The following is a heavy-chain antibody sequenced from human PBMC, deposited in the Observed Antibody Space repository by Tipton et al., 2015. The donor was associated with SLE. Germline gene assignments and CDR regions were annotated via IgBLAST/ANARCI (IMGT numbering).Heavy chain of an antibody. D-gene: IGHD3-9*01. CDR1: GGSISSSSYY. J-gene: IGHJ6*03. CDR3: ARPDNYMDV. Sequence: LRLSCTVSGGSISSSSYYWGWIRQPPGKGLEWIGSIYYSGSTHYNPSLKSRVTISVDTSKNQFSLKLSSVTAADTAVYYCARPDNYMDVWGKGTTVTVSS. CDR2: IYYSGST. V-gene: IGHV4-39*07.